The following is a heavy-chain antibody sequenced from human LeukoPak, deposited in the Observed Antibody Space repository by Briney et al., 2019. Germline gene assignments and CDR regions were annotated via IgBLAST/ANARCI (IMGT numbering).Heavy chain of an antibody. CDR2: IYTSGST. CDR3: ARDLSGVVVDDAFDI. D-gene: IGHD2-15*01. Sequence: PSETLSLTCTVSGGSISSYYWSWIRQPAGRGLEWIGRIYTSGSTNYNPSLKSRVTMSVDTSKNQFSLKLSSVTAADTAVYYCARDLSGVVVDDAFDIWGQGTMVTVSS. V-gene: IGHV4-4*07. CDR1: GGSISSYY. J-gene: IGHJ3*02.